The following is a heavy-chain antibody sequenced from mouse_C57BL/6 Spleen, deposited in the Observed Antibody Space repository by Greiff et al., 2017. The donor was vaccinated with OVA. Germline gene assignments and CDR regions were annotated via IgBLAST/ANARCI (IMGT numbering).Heavy chain of an antibody. J-gene: IGHJ1*03. CDR1: GYTFTDYY. CDR3: ARGDDYDRYFDV. Sequence: VQLQQSGPELVKPGASVKISCKASGYTFTDYYMNWVKQSHGKSLEWIGDINPNNGGTSYNQKFKGKATLTVDKSSSTAYMELRSLTSEDSAVYYCARGDDYDRYFDVWGTGTTVTVSS. V-gene: IGHV1-26*01. CDR2: INPNNGGT. D-gene: IGHD2-4*01.